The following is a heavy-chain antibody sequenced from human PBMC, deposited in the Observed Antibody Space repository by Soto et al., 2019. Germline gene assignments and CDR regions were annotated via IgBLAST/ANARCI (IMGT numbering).Heavy chain of an antibody. CDR1: GYTFTTYD. D-gene: IGHD1-1*01. CDR3: ARGGVRWNQEY. CDR2: MNPHSGNT. V-gene: IGHV1-8*02. J-gene: IGHJ4*02. Sequence: QVQLVQSGAEVKKPGASVKVSCKASGYTFTTYDINWVRQATGQGLEWMGWMNPHSGNTGYAQKFQGRITMTRDNSTRTAYMELSSLTSEDTAVYYCARGGVRWNQEYWGQGTPVTVSS.